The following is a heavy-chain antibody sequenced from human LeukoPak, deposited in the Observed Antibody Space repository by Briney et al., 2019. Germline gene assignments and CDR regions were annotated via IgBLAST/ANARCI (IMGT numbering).Heavy chain of an antibody. J-gene: IGHJ3*02. V-gene: IGHV3-23*01. CDR1: GFTFSSYA. D-gene: IGHD2-15*01. CDR2: ISGSGGST. CDR3: AKYIVVVVAASGAFDI. Sequence: PGGSLRLSCAASGFTFSSYAMSWVRQAPGRGLEWVSAISGSGGSTYYADSVKGRFTISRDNSKNTLYLQMNSLRAEDTAVYYCAKYIVVVVAASGAFDIWGQGTMVTVSS.